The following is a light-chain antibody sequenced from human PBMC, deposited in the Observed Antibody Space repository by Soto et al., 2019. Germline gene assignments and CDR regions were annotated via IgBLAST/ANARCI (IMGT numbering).Light chain of an antibody. J-gene: IGKJ5*01. Sequence: EILLTQSPGSLSLSQGEKAPLSGRASQSVPTNYLAWYQQKPGQAPRLLIYGASSGATGIPDRFSGSGSGTDFTLTISRLEPEDFAVYYCQEYGSSPVTFGQGTRLDIK. CDR2: GAS. CDR3: QEYGSSPVT. CDR1: QSVPTNY. V-gene: IGKV3-20*01.